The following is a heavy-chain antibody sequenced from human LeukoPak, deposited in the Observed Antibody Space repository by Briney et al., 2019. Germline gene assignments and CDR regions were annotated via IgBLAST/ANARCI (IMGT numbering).Heavy chain of an antibody. V-gene: IGHV1-2*02. J-gene: IGHJ4*02. CDR3: AREGKRRITMIVVVTPLFDY. Sequence: ASVKVSCKASGYTLTGYYMHWVRQAPGQGLEWMGWINPNSGGTNYAQKFQGRVTMTRDTSISTAYMGLSRLRSDDTAVYYCAREGKRRITMIVVVTPLFDYWGQGTLVTVSS. CDR1: GYTLTGYY. CDR2: INPNSGGT. D-gene: IGHD3-22*01.